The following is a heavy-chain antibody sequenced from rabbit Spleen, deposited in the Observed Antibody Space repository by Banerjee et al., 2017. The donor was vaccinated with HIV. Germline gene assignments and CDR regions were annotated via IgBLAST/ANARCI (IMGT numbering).Heavy chain of an antibody. V-gene: IGHV1S45*01. J-gene: IGHJ6*01. CDR3: ARDAGASFSSYGMDL. CDR2: AYGGSSGNG. D-gene: IGHD8-1*01. CDR1: GFSFSSSYY. Sequence: QEQLVESGGGLVQPGASLTLTCTASGFSFSSSYYICWVRQAPGKGLEWVACAYGGSSGNGCSATWAKGRFPFSKTASTTVTLQMPSLTAADTATYFCARDAGASFSSYGMDLWGQGTLVTVS.